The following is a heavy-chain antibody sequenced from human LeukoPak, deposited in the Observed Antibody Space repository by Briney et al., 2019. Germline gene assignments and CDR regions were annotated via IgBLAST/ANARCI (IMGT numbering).Heavy chain of an antibody. CDR2: LSWDGDSS. Sequence: GGSLRLSCEASGFTFGEFTMHWVRQPPGKGLEWVSLLSWDGDSSYYADSVKGRFTISRDNAKNSLYLQMNSLRAEDTAVYYCARDWYYDFWSGYYTVSVYDYWGQGTLVTVSS. CDR1: GFTFGEFT. D-gene: IGHD3-3*01. CDR3: ARDWYYDFWSGYYTVSVYDY. V-gene: IGHV3-43D*03. J-gene: IGHJ4*02.